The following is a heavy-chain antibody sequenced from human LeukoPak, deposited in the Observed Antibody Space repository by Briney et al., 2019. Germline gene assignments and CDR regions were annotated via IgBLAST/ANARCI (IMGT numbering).Heavy chain of an antibody. D-gene: IGHD3-9*01. V-gene: IGHV4-39*01. CDR3: ARLGDILSPLDI. J-gene: IGHJ3*02. CDR1: NGSISSRSSY. Sequence: SETLSLTCTVFNGSISSRSSYWGWIRQPPGKGLEWIGSVYFSGSTYYNPSLKSRVTIFVDTSKNQFSLKLTSVTAADTAVYYCARLGDILSPLDIWGQGTLVTVSS. CDR2: VYFSGST.